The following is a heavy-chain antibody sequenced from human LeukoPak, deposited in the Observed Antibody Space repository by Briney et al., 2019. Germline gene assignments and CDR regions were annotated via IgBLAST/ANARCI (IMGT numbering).Heavy chain of an antibody. CDR1: GYTFTGYY. CDR2: INPNSGGT. J-gene: IGHJ3*02. CDR3: ARVVRIAARPGAFDI. Sequence: GASVKVSCKASGYTFTGYYMHWVRQAPGQGLGWMGWINPNSGGTNYAQKFQGRVTMTRDTSISTAYMELSRLRSDDTAVYYCARVVRIAARPGAFDIWGQGTMVTVSS. D-gene: IGHD6-6*01. V-gene: IGHV1-2*02.